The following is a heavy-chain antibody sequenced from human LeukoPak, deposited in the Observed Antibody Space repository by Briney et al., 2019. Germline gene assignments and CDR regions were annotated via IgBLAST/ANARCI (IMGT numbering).Heavy chain of an antibody. CDR2: ISGGGDIT. CDR3: VREGTPATANY. V-gene: IGHV3-23*01. Sequence: SGGSLRLSCAASGFNFANHAMSWVRQTAGKGLEWVSAISGGGDITYYADSVKGRFTISRDNSKDTLFLQMHSLRPGDTAVYYCVREGTPATANYWGQGTLVTISS. CDR1: GFNFANHA. J-gene: IGHJ4*02. D-gene: IGHD2-21*02.